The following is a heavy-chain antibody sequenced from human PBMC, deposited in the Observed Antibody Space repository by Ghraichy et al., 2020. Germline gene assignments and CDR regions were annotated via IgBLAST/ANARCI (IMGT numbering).Heavy chain of an antibody. CDR1: GFTFSSYS. CDR2: ISSSSSTI. V-gene: IGHV3-48*01. D-gene: IGHD3-16*01. CDR3: ARGIKFLKPPSDY. J-gene: IGHJ4*02. Sequence: GGSLRLSCAASGFTFSSYSMNWVRQAPGKGLEWVSYISSSSSTIYYADSVKGRFTISRDNAKNSLYLQMNSLRAEDTAVYYCARGIKFLKPPSDYWGQGTLVTVSS.